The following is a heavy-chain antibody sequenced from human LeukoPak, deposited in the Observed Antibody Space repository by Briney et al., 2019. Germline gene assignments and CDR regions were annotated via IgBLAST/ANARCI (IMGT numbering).Heavy chain of an antibody. V-gene: IGHV1-2*02. CDR2: INPNSGGT. D-gene: IGHD5-18*01. J-gene: IGHJ4*02. CDR3: ARDGIYSYGYSLFDY. Sequence: ASVKVSCKASGYTFTGYYMHWVLQAPGQGLEWMGWINPNSGGTNYAQKFQGRVTMTRDTSISTAYMELSRLRSDDTAVYYCARDGIYSYGYSLFDYWGQGTLVTVSS. CDR1: GYTFTGYY.